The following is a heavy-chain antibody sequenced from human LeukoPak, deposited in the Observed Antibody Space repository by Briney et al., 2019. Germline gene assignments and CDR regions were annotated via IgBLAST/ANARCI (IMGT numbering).Heavy chain of an antibody. V-gene: IGHV3-48*01. D-gene: IGHD6-13*01. CDR2: ISSSSSTI. J-gene: IGHJ6*03. CDR1: GFTFSSYS. Sequence: GGSLRLSCAASGFTFSSYSMNWVRQAPGKGLEWVSYISSSSSTIYYADSVKGRFTISRDNSKNTLYLQMNSLRAEDTAVYYCARAAAGTFIYYYYMDVWGKGTTVTVSS. CDR3: ARAAAGTFIYYYYMDV.